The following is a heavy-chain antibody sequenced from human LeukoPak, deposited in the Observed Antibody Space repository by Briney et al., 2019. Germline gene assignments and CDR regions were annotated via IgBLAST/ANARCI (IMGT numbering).Heavy chain of an antibody. D-gene: IGHD5-18*01. CDR3: ARVDTAMVVDAFDI. J-gene: IGHJ3*02. V-gene: IGHV4-59*01. Sequence: SETLSLTCTVPGGSINSYYWNWIRQPPGKGLEWIGYIYYSGSTNYNPSLKSRVTISVDTSKNQFSLKLSSVTAADTAVYYCARVDTAMVVDAFDIWGQGTMVTVSS. CDR2: IYYSGST. CDR1: GGSINSYY.